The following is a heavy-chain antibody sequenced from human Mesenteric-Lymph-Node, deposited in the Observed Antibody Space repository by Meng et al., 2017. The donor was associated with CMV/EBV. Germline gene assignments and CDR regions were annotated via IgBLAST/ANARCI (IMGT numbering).Heavy chain of an antibody. D-gene: IGHD6-25*01. V-gene: IGHV4-38-2*01. CDR2: IYHLGGT. CDR3: ARVAESGGSFDY. CDR1: GDSISSHYQ. J-gene: IGHJ4*02. Sequence: SETLSLTCDVSGDSISSHYQWGWIRQPPGKGLEWIGSIYHLGGTLYNPSLESRVTMSVDTSKNQFSLKLSSVTAADTAVYYCARVAESGGSFDYWGQGTLVTVSS.